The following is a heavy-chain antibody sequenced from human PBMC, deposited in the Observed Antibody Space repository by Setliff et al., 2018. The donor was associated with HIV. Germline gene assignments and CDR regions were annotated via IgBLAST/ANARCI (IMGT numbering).Heavy chain of an antibody. D-gene: IGHD1-26*01. CDR3: ARGQPQGGGTYWSAFDI. V-gene: IGHV4-59*11. CDR2: IYYTGTT. CDR1: GGSISSHY. Sequence: SETLSLTCTVSGGSISSHYWSWIRQPPGKGLEWIGYIYYTGTTNYNPSFKSRVTISLDTSKTQFSLKLSSVTAADTAVYYCARGQPQGGGTYWSAFDIWGQGTMVT. J-gene: IGHJ3*02.